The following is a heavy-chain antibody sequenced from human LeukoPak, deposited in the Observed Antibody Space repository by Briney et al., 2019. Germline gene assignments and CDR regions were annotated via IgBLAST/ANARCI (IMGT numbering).Heavy chain of an antibody. J-gene: IGHJ4*02. D-gene: IGHD4-17*01. CDR3: AKADFRGDYGVHDY. CDR1: GFTFSSYA. V-gene: IGHV3-23*01. Sequence: GGSLRPSCAASGFTFSSYAMSWVRQAPGKGLEWVSAISGSGGSTYYADSVKGRFTISRDNSKNTLYLQMNSLRAEDTAVYYCAKADFRGDYGVHDYWGQGTLVTVSS. CDR2: ISGSGGST.